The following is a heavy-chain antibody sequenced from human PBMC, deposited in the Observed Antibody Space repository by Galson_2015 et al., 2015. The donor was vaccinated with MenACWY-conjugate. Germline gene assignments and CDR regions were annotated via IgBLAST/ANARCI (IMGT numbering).Heavy chain of an antibody. CDR3: AIVREGYWHGGPCYGLDV. CDR1: GYSLNDLS. Sequence: SVKVSCKATGYSLNDLSMHWVRQAPGRGLEWMGGFDPEGGKRIYAANFQGRVTLTEDSSTDTAYMEVSSLRSEDTAVYFCAIVREGYWHGGPCYGLDVWGQGTTVTVSS. CDR2: FDPEGGKR. J-gene: IGHJ6*02. D-gene: IGHD2-15*01. V-gene: IGHV1-24*01.